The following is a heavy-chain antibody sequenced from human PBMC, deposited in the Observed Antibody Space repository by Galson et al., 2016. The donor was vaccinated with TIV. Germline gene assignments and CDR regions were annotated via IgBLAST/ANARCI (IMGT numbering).Heavy chain of an antibody. CDR3: ARDRIVDATYYYYYYGTDV. Sequence: SLRLSCAASGLSVSINYMTWVRQAPGKGLEWVSLISDGGNTYYPDSVKGRFTISRDNSKNTLYLQMNGLRAEDTGVYYCARDRIVDATYYYYYYGTDVWGLGTTVTVSS. J-gene: IGHJ6*02. D-gene: IGHD1-26*01. CDR1: GLSVSINY. V-gene: IGHV3-66*02. CDR2: ISDGGNT.